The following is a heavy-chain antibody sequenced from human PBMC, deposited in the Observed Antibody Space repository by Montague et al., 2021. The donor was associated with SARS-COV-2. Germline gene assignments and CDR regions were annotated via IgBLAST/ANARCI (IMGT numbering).Heavy chain of an antibody. Sequence: TLSLTCTVSGGSISSGSYYWSWIRQPAGKGLEWIGRIYTSGSTNYNPSLKSRVTISVDTSKNQFSLKLSSVTAAGTAVYYCAREGGITIFGVVILYYFDYWGQGTLVTVSS. V-gene: IGHV4-61*02. CDR1: GGSISSGSYY. D-gene: IGHD3-3*01. CDR2: IYTSGST. CDR3: AREGGITIFGVVILYYFDY. J-gene: IGHJ4*02.